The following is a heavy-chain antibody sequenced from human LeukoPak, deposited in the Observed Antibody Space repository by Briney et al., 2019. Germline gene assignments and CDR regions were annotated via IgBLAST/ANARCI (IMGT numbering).Heavy chain of an antibody. CDR1: GGSFSGYY. CDR2: INHSGST. CDR3: ARGLFDP. V-gene: IGHV4-34*01. Sequence: PSETLSLTCAVYGGSFSGYYWSWIRQPPGKGLEWIGEINHSGSTNYNPSLKCRVTISVDTSKNQFSLKLSSVTAADTAVYYCARGLFDPWGQGTLVTVSS. J-gene: IGHJ5*02.